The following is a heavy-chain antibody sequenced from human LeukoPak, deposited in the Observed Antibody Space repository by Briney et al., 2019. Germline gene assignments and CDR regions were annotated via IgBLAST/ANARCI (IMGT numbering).Heavy chain of an antibody. Sequence: GASVKVSCRASGGTFSSYAISWVRQAPGQGLEWMGGIIPIFGTANYAQKFQGRVTITADESTSTAYMELSSLRSEDTAVYYCAREGLAGGYYFDYWGQGTLVTVSS. D-gene: IGHD3-16*01. CDR1: GGTFSSYA. CDR3: AREGLAGGYYFDY. CDR2: IIPIFGTA. V-gene: IGHV1-69*13. J-gene: IGHJ4*02.